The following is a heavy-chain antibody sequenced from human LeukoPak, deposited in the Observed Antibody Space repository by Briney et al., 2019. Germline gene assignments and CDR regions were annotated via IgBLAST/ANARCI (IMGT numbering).Heavy chain of an antibody. J-gene: IGHJ4*02. CDR1: GFTFSSYW. V-gene: IGHV3-74*01. CDR3: ATGITGTFGNRDY. D-gene: IGHD1-7*01. Sequence: GGSLRLSCAASGFTFSSYWMHWVRQAPGKGLVWVSRINSDGSSTSYADSVKGRFTISRDSAKNTLYLQMISLRAEDTAVYYCATGITGTFGNRDYWGQGTLVTVSS. CDR2: INSDGSST.